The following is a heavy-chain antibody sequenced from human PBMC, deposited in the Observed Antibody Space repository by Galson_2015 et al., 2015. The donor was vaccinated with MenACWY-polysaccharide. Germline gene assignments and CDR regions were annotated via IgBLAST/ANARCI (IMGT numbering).Heavy chain of an antibody. CDR3: TRGSQYSAHYGGD. J-gene: IGHJ4*02. CDR1: GLTFSSSW. D-gene: IGHD6-6*01. CDR2: ILSDGSST. V-gene: IGHV3-74*01. Sequence: SLRLSCAASGLTFSSSWMHWVRQAPGKGLVWVSPILSDGSSTSYADSVRGRFTISRDNAKNMLHLQMNGLRGEDTAVYYCTRGSQYSAHYGGDWGQGTLVTVSS.